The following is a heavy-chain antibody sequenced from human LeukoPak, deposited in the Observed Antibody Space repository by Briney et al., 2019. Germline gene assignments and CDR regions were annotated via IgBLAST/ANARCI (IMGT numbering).Heavy chain of an antibody. CDR2: IYHSGST. V-gene: IGHV4-38-2*01. Sequence: PSETLSLTCSVSGYSIISGFYWGLIRQPPGKGLEWIGSIYHSGSTYYNPSLKSRVTISVDTSKNQFSLKLSSVTAADTAVYYCARFHRAVAAAGVFPYWGQPTLVTVSS. CDR1: GYSIISGFY. CDR3: ARFHRAVAAAGVFPY. J-gene: IGHJ4*02. D-gene: IGHD6-19*01.